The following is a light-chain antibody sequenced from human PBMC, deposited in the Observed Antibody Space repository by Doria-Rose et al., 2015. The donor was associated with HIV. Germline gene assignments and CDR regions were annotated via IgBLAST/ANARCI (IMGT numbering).Light chain of an antibody. CDR1: QSLLYTSKNY. V-gene: IGKV4-1*01. CDR3: QQYYDTPS. CDR2: WAS. Sequence: DIRLTQSPESLGMSLGERATLNCKSNQSLLYTSKNYLAWYQQKPGQPPKLLIYWASTRQSGVPARFSGSGSGTDFTLTISSLVAEDVAVYYCQQYYDTPSFGPWTTVDIK. J-gene: IGKJ3*01.